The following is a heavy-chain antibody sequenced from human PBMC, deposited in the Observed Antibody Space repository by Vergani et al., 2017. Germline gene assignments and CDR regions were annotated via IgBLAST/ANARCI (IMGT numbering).Heavy chain of an antibody. CDR1: GGSFSGYY. J-gene: IGHJ4*02. CDR3: AREGGGYSFHFDY. CDR2: INHSGST. Sequence: QVQLQQWGAGLLKPSETLSLTCAVYGGSFSGYYWSWIRQPPGKGLEWIGEINHSGSTNYNPSLKSRVTISVDTSKNQFSLKLSSVTAADTAVYYCAREGGGYSFHFDYWGQGSLVTVSS. D-gene: IGHD5-18*01. V-gene: IGHV4-34*01.